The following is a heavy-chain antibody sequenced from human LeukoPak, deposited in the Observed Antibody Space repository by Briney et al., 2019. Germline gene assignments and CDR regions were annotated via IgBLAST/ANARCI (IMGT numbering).Heavy chain of an antibody. J-gene: IGHJ4*02. V-gene: IGHV4-39*07. CDR2: IYYRGTT. D-gene: IGHD4-11*01. CDR3: ARMKSNGLDY. Sequence: SETLSLTCTVSGGSISSSSFYWGWIRQPPGKGLEWIGSIYYRGTTHYNSSLKSRVTMSVDTSKNQFSLKLTSVTAADTAVYFCARMKSNGLDYWGQGTLVTVSS. CDR1: GGSISSSSFY.